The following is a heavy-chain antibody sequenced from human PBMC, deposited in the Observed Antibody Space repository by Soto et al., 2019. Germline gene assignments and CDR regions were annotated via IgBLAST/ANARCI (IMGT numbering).Heavy chain of an antibody. J-gene: IGHJ4*02. CDR3: ARAKTYFDY. V-gene: IGHV4-30-4*01. CDR2: IYYSGST. CDR1: GGSISSGDYY. Sequence: SATLSLTCTVSGGSISSGDYYWSCIRQPPGKGLEWIGYIYYSGSTYYNPSLKSRVTISVDTSKNQFSLKLSSVTAADTAVYYGARAKTYFDYWGQGTLVTVSS.